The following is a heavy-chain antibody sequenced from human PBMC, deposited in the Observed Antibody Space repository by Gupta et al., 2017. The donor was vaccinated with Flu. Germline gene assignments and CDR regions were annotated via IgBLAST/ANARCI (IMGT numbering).Heavy chain of an antibody. D-gene: IGHD4-17*01. CDR3: ARDRSARSDYGIYFDY. V-gene: IGHV4-4*07. Sequence: QVQLQESGPGLVKPSETLSLTCTVSGGSISSYYWSWIRQPAGKGLEWIGRIYTSGSTNYNPSLKSRVTMSVDTSKNQFSLKLSSVTAADTAVYYCARDRSARSDYGIYFDYWGQGTLVTVSS. CDR1: GGSISSYY. CDR2: IYTSGST. J-gene: IGHJ4*02.